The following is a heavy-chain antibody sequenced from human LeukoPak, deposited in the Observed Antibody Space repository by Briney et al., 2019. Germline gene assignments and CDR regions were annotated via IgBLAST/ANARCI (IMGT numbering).Heavy chain of an antibody. Sequence: AASVKVSCKASGYTFTSYDINWARQAAGKGLEWMGWMNSNTGNSGYAQSFQGRVTITRDTSMDSAYLEMSSLGSEDRAGSYCSRKTCSSTSCLHPWRRGTFVSVSS. D-gene: IGHD2-2*01. CDR1: GYTFTSYD. CDR3: SRKTCSSTSCLHP. CDR2: MNSNTGNS. J-gene: IGHJ5*02. V-gene: IGHV1-8*01.